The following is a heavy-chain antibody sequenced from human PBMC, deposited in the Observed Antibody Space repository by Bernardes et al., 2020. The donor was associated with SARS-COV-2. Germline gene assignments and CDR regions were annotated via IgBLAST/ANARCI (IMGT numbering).Heavy chain of an antibody. CDR1: GFIFSDYA. Sequence: GGSLRLSCAASGFIFSDYAMSWVRQAPGKGLEWVSTIIKSGDTTFYAESVKGRFTISRDNSKNTLYLRMDSLRAEDTAVYYCAKLEGRSSWNFDHWGQGTLATVSS. D-gene: IGHD1-1*01. V-gene: IGHV3-23*01. CDR3: AKLEGRSSWNFDH. CDR2: IIKSGDTT. J-gene: IGHJ4*02.